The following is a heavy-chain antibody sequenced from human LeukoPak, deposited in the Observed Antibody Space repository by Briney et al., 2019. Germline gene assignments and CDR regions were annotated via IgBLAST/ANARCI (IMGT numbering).Heavy chain of an antibody. V-gene: IGHV3-73*01. CDR1: GFTFSGSA. CDR2: IRSKPNSYAT. J-gene: IGHJ4*02. D-gene: IGHD3-22*01. CDR3: TSGDYYDSRAYYIS. Sequence: GGSLRLSCEASGFTFSGSAMHWVRQASGKGLEWVGRIRSKPNSYATAYAASVKGRFTISRDDSKNTAYLQMNSLKTEDTAVYYCTSGDYYDSRAYYISWGQGTLVTVSS.